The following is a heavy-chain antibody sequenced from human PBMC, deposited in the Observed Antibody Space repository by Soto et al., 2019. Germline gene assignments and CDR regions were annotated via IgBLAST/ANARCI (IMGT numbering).Heavy chain of an antibody. CDR3: ARGFYDSSGYYETTFDH. Sequence: QVQLVQSGAEVKKPGASVKVSCKASGYTFTSYGISWVRQAPGQGLEWMGWISAYNGNTNYAQKLQGRVTMTTDTSTDTAYKGLRSLGADDTAVYDCARGFYDSSGYYETTFDHWGQGTLVTVSS. D-gene: IGHD3-22*01. J-gene: IGHJ4*02. CDR1: GYTFTSYG. V-gene: IGHV1-18*01. CDR2: ISAYNGNT.